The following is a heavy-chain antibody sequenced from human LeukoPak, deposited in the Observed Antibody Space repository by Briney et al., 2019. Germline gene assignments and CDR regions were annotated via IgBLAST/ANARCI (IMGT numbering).Heavy chain of an antibody. CDR2: FDPEDGET. V-gene: IGHV1-24*01. D-gene: IGHD1-26*01. CDR3: ATARLLGFDY. CDR1: GYTFTGYY. J-gene: IGHJ4*02. Sequence: ASVKVSCKASGYTFTGYYMHWVRQAPGQGLEWMGGFDPEDGETIYAQKFQGRVTMTEDTSTDTAYMELSSLRSEDTAVYYCATARLLGFDYWGQGTLVTVSS.